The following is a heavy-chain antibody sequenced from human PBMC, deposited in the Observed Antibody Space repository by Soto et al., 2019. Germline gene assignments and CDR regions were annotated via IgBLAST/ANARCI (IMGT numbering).Heavy chain of an antibody. CDR2: IIPIFGTA. V-gene: IGHV1-69*13. J-gene: IGHJ6*02. CDR1: GGTFSSYA. Sequence: ASVKVSCKASGGTFSSYAISWVRQAPGQGLEWMGGIIPIFGTANYAQKFQGRVTITADESTSTAYMELSSLRSEDTAVYYCAREAIGYYGSGNKYYYGMDVWGQGTTVTVSS. D-gene: IGHD3-10*01. CDR3: AREAIGYYGSGNKYYYGMDV.